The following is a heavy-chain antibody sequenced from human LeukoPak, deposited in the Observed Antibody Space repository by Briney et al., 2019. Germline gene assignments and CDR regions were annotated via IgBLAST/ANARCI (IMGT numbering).Heavy chain of an antibody. CDR3: ARDQGGSGSYVPLIYYYYYMDV. J-gene: IGHJ6*03. D-gene: IGHD3-10*01. Sequence: GGSLRLSCAASGFTFSSYSMNWVRQAPGKGLEWVSYISSSSSTIYYADSVKGRFTISRDNAKNSLYLQMNSLRAEDTAVYYCARDQGGSGSYVPLIYYYYYMDVWGKGTTVTVSS. V-gene: IGHV3-48*04. CDR1: GFTFSSYS. CDR2: ISSSSSTI.